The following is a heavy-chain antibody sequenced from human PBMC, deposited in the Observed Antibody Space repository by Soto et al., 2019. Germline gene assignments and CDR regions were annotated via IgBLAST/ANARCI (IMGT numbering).Heavy chain of an antibody. CDR3: ARDFCSSTSCYEA. CDR2: ISSSSSYI. J-gene: IGHJ5*02. CDR1: GFTFSSYS. D-gene: IGHD2-2*01. V-gene: IGHV3-21*01. Sequence: EVQLVESGGGLVKPGGSLRLSCAASGFTFSSYSMNWVRQAPGKGLGWVSSISSSSSYIYYADSVKGRFTISRDNAKNSLYLQMNSLRAEDTAVYYCARDFCSSTSCYEAWGQGTLVTVSS.